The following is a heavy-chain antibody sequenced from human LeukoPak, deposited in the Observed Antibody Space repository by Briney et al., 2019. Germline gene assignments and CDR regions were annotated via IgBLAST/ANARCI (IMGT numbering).Heavy chain of an antibody. V-gene: IGHV4-4*07. CDR1: GRSISSYY. J-gene: IGHJ3*02. CDR2: IYTSGST. D-gene: IGHD3-10*01. Sequence: PSETLSLTCTVSGRSISSYYWSWIRQPAGKGLEWIGRIYTSGSTNYNPSLKSRVTMSVDTSKNQFSLKLSSVTAADTAVYYCARVRGITMVRGVIIFADAFDIWGQGTMVTVSS. CDR3: ARVRGITMVRGVIIFADAFDI.